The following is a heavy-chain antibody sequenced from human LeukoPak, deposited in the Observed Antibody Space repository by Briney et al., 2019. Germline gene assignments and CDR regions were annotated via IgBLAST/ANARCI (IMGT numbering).Heavy chain of an antibody. J-gene: IGHJ4*02. CDR1: GFTFRSYA. D-gene: IGHD2-15*01. CDR3: ARSRPRKYCSGGSGYSNYFDY. Sequence: GALRLSCAASGFTFRSYAMHWVRQAPGKGLEWVAVISYDGSNKYYADSVKGRFTISRDNSKNTLYLQMNSLRAEDTAVYYCARSRPRKYCSGGSGYSNYFDYWGQGTLVTVSS. V-gene: IGHV3-30*04. CDR2: ISYDGSNK.